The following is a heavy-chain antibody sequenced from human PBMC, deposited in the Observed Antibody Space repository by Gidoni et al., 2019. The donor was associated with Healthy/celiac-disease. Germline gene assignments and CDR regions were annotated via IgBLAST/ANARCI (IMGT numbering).Heavy chain of an antibody. CDR3: ARETSLNLWFGSTQLRGWFDP. V-gene: IGHV4-34*01. CDR2: INHSGST. J-gene: IGHJ5*02. CDR1: GGSFSGYY. Sequence: QVQLQQWGAGLLKPSETLSLTCAVYGGSFSGYYWSWIRQPPGKGLEWIGEINHSGSTNYNPSLKSRVTISVDTSKNQFSLKLSSVTAADTAVYYCARETSLNLWFGSTQLRGWFDPWGQGTLVTVSS. D-gene: IGHD3-10*01.